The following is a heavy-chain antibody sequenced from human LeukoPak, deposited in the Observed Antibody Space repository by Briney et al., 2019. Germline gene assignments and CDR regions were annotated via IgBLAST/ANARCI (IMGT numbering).Heavy chain of an antibody. V-gene: IGHV3-30*02. D-gene: IGHD3-22*01. CDR1: GFTFSSYG. CDR2: IRYDGSNK. J-gene: IGHJ4*02. Sequence: GGSLRLSCAASGFTFSSYGMHWVRQAPGKGLEWVAFIRYDGSNKYYADSVKGRFTISRDNSKNTLYLQMNSLRAEDTAVYYCAKDYYDSSGYYYQSPGDYWGQGTLVTASS. CDR3: AKDYYDSSGYYYQSPGDY.